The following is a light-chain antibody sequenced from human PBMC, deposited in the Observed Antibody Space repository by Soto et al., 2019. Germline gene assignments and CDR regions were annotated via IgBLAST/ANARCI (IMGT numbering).Light chain of an antibody. V-gene: IGLV1-40*01. CDR3: QSYDSSLSGYV. CDR2: GNS. CDR1: SSNIGAGYD. Sequence: QSALTQPPSVSGAPGHRVTISCTGSSSNIGAGYDVHWYQQLPGTAPKLLIYGNSNRPSGVPDRFSGSKSGTSASPAITGFQAEDEADYYCQSYDSSLSGYVFGTGTKVTVL. J-gene: IGLJ1*01.